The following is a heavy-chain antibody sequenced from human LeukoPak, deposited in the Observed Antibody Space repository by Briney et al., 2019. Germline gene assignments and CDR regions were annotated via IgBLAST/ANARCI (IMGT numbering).Heavy chain of an antibody. D-gene: IGHD3-3*01. CDR1: GFIFSSYW. V-gene: IGHV3-7*01. J-gene: IGHJ4*02. Sequence: WGSLTLSCAASGFIFSSYWMGWDRQAPGKGLEWVANIKRDGSEKYYVSSVKGRFTISRDNAQNSLYLQMNSLRAEDTAVYYCARDKEAAVDFWSGYYPLWGQGTLVTVSS. CDR3: ARDKEAAVDFWSGYYPL. CDR2: IKRDGSEK.